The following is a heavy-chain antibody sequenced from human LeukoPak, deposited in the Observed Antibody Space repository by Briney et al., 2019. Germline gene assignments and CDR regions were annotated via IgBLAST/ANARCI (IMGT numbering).Heavy chain of an antibody. Sequence: GGSLRLSCAASGFTFSDYGMHWVRQAPGKGLEGVAFIRYDGGDEKYADSVKGRFTVSRDNSKNTLYLQMNSLRVEDTAVYYCAKYRHGAYGSFFDYWGQGTLVTVSS. D-gene: IGHD4-17*01. CDR2: IRYDGGDE. CDR3: AKYRHGAYGSFFDY. CDR1: GFTFSDYG. V-gene: IGHV3-30*02. J-gene: IGHJ4*02.